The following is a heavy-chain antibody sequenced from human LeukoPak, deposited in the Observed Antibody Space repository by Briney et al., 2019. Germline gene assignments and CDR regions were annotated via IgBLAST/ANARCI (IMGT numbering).Heavy chain of an antibody. CDR3: AREYSSGWSRFDY. D-gene: IGHD6-19*01. CDR1: GYTFTGYY. CDR2: INPNSGGT. V-gene: IGHV1-2*02. Sequence: ASVKVSCKASGYTFTGYYIHWVRQAPGQGLEWMGWINPNSGGTNYAQKFQGRVTMTRDTSISTAYMELSRLISDDTAVYYCAREYSSGWSRFDYWGQGTLVTVSS. J-gene: IGHJ4*02.